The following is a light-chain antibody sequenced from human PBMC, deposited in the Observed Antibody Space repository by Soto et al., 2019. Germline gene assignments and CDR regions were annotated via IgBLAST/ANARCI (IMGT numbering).Light chain of an antibody. CDR3: QQYNSWT. Sequence: DIQMIQSPSTLSASVGDRVTITCRASQSVSNWLAWYQQKPGKAPKLLIYKASTLESGVPSRFSGSGSGTEFTLTISSLQPDDFATYYCQQYNSWTFGQGTKVEIK. CDR2: KAS. V-gene: IGKV1-5*03. CDR1: QSVSNW. J-gene: IGKJ1*01.